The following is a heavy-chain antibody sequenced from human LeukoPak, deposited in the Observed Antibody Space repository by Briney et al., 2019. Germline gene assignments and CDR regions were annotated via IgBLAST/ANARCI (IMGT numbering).Heavy chain of an antibody. V-gene: IGHV1-2*02. CDR1: GGTFSSYA. Sequence: GASVKVSCKASGGTFSSYAISWVRQAPGQGLEWMGWINPNSGGTNYAQKFQGRVTMTRDTSISTAYMELSRLRSDDTAVYYCARADEMATIMPSDYWGQGTLVTVSS. J-gene: IGHJ4*02. CDR3: ARADEMATIMPSDY. D-gene: IGHD5-24*01. CDR2: INPNSGGT.